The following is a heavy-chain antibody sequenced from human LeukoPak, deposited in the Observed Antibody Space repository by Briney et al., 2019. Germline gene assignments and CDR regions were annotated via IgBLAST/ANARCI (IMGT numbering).Heavy chain of an antibody. V-gene: IGHV3-33*01. D-gene: IGHD6-13*01. CDR1: GFTFSSYG. CDR2: IWYDGSNK. Sequence: GGSLRLSCAASGFTFSSYGMHWVRQAPGKGLEWVAVIWYDGSNKYYADSVKGRFTISRDNSKNTLYLQMNSLRAEDTAVYYCAGDPDSSSSFDYWGQGTLVTVSS. CDR3: AGDPDSSSSFDY. J-gene: IGHJ4*02.